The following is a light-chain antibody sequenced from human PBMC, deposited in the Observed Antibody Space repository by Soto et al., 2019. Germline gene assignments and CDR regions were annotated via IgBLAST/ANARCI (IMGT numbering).Light chain of an antibody. CDR2: DNN. V-gene: IGLV1-40*01. J-gene: IGLJ7*01. CDR3: QSYDSSDNLI. CDR1: RSNIGAGYA. Sequence: QSVLTQPPSVSGAPGQRVTISCTGSRSNIGAGYAVHWYQQLPGSAPRLLIYDNNKRPSGVPDRFSASKSTTSASLAITALQAEDEADYHCQSYDSSDNLIFGGGTQLTVL.